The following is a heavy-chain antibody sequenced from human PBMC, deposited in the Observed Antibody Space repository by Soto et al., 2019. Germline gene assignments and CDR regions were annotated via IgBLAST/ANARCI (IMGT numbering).Heavy chain of an antibody. J-gene: IGHJ5*02. CDR2: IYYSGST. D-gene: IGHD4-17*01. Sequence: QVQLQESGPGLVKPSQTLSLTCTVSGGSLSSGGYYWSWIRQHPGKGLEWIGYIYYSGSTFYNPSLKSRVTISVDTSKNQFSLKLSSVTAAATAVYYCARELRSFTGNWFDPWGQGTLVTVSS. CDR1: GGSLSSGGYY. CDR3: ARELRSFTGNWFDP. V-gene: IGHV4-31*03.